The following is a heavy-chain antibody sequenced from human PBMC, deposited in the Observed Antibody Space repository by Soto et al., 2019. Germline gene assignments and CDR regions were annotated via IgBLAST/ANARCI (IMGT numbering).Heavy chain of an antibody. CDR1: GGTFSSYA. V-gene: IGHV1-69*13. Sequence: KGRWASVKVSCKASGGTFSSYAISWVRQAPGQGLEWMGGIIPIFGTANYAQKFQGRVTITADESTSTAYMELSSLRSEDTAVYYCARGGGIVGATSYYYYGMDVWGQGTTVTVSS. D-gene: IGHD1-26*01. CDR3: ARGGGIVGATSYYYYGMDV. J-gene: IGHJ6*02. CDR2: IIPIFGTA.